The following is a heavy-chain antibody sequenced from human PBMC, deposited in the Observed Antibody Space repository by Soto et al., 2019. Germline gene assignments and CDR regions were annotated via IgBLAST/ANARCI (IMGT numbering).Heavy chain of an antibody. CDR1: GYTFTSYD. Sequence: QVQLVQSGAEVKKPGASVKVSCKASGYTFTSYDINWVRQATGQGLEWMGWMNPNSGNTGYAQKFQGRVTMTRNTSISTAYMELSSLRSEDTAVYYCARGDFWSGRYYYYYMDVWGKGTTVTVSS. CDR2: MNPNSGNT. V-gene: IGHV1-8*01. D-gene: IGHD3-3*01. CDR3: ARGDFWSGRYYYYYMDV. J-gene: IGHJ6*03.